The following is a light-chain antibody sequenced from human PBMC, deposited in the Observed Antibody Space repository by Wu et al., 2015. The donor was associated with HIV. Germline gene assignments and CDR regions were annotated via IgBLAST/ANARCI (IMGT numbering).Light chain of an antibody. CDR2: GAS. CDR3: QQYHNWPPSWT. J-gene: IGKJ1*01. Sequence: EIVVTQSPATLSLSPGETATLSCRASQSVSSNLAWYQQKPGQAPRLLIYGASTRATGIPARFSGSGSGTEFTLTISSMQSEDFAVYYCQQYHNWPPSWTFGQGTKVEIK. CDR1: QSVSSN. V-gene: IGKV3-15*01.